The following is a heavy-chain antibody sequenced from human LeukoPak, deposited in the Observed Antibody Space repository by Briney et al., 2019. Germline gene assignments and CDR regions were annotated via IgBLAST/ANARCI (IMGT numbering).Heavy chain of an antibody. V-gene: IGHV3-15*06. CDR2: ISRQIDGGTT. CDR1: GFTFSRAW. CDR3: STDDYIWGTYRYFYAY. Sequence: GGSLRLSCATSGFTFSRAWMHWVRQAPGKGLEWVGRISRQIDGGTTNHAAPVKDRFTISRVDSKGTLSLQMNDLKTEDTGVYYCSTDDYIWGTYRYFYAYWGQGTLVTVSS. J-gene: IGHJ4*02. D-gene: IGHD3-16*02.